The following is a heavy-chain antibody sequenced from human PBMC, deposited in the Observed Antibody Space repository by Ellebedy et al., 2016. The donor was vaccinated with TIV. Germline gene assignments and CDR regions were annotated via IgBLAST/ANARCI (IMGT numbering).Heavy chain of an antibody. Sequence: SETLSLTCDVYGGSFSDYIWSWIRQSPGKGLEWIGEINDDGNINYKSSLKSRATISVDTSRNQFSLKLSSVTAADTAMYYCARGGGSYSDRWGQGILVTVSS. CDR3: ARGGGSYSDR. V-gene: IGHV4-34*01. CDR1: GGSFSDYI. CDR2: INDDGNI. D-gene: IGHD1-26*01. J-gene: IGHJ4*02.